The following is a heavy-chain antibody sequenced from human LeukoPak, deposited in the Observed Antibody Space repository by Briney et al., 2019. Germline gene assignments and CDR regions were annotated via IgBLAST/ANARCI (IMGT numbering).Heavy chain of an antibody. J-gene: IGHJ3*02. D-gene: IGHD6-19*01. V-gene: IGHV1-69*13. Sequence: GASVKVSCKASGYTFTSYDISWVRQAPGQGLEWMGGIIPILGTANYAQKFQGRVTITADESTSTAYMELSSLRSEDTAVYYCARGRSGWLRHDAFDIWGQGTMVTVSS. CDR1: GYTFTSYD. CDR3: ARGRSGWLRHDAFDI. CDR2: IIPILGTA.